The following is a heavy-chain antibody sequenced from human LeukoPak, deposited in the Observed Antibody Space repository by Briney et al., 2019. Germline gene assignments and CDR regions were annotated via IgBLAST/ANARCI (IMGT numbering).Heavy chain of an antibody. D-gene: IGHD1-26*01. CDR2: ISSSGSTI. CDR3: ARSNYLPPYFDY. CDR1: GFTFSSSD. J-gene: IGHJ4*02. V-gene: IGHV3-48*04. Sequence: GGSLRLSCAASGFTFSSSDMHWVRQAPGKGLEWVSYISSSGSTIYYADSVKGRFTISRDNAKNSLYLQMNSLRAEDTAVYYCARSNYLPPYFDYWGQGTLVTVSS.